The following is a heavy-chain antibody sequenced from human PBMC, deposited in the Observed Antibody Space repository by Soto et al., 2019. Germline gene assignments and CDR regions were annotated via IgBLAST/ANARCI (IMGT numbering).Heavy chain of an antibody. Sequence: HPGGSLRLSCAASGFTFSSYGMHWVRQAPGKGLEWVAVIWYDGSNKYYADSVKGRFTISRDNSKNTLYLQMNSLRAEDTAVYYCARDSAAGGYYYYGMDVWGQGTTVTVSS. V-gene: IGHV3-33*01. CDR2: IWYDGSNK. CDR3: ARDSAAGGYYYYGMDV. D-gene: IGHD6-13*01. J-gene: IGHJ6*02. CDR1: GFTFSSYG.